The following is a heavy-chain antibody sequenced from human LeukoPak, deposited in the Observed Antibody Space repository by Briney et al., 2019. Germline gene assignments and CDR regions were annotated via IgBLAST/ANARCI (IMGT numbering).Heavy chain of an antibody. CDR3: ARLRRNSDKSGFYYYYDY. CDR2: MNTVASYI. Sequence: PGGSLRLSCAASGLTFSSFSFNWLRQGPGKGLQWVSSMNTVASYIYYADSVKGRFTISRDNAKNSLYLQMNSLRAEDTGVYYCARLRRNSDKSGFYYYYDYWGQGTLVTVSS. CDR1: GLTFSSFS. D-gene: IGHD3-22*01. V-gene: IGHV3-21*06. J-gene: IGHJ4*01.